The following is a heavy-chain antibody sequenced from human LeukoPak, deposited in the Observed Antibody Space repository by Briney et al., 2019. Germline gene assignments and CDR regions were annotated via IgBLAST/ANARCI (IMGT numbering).Heavy chain of an antibody. Sequence: GGTLRLPCAASGFTFSSYGMSWVRQAPGKGLEWVAVISYDGSNKYYADSVKGRFTISRDNSKNTLYLQMNSLRAEDTAVYYCARVARRHLYFYYMDVWGKGTTVTVSS. D-gene: IGHD5-12*01. CDR2: ISYDGSNK. CDR3: ARVARRHLYFYYMDV. V-gene: IGHV3-30*03. CDR1: GFTFSSYG. J-gene: IGHJ6*03.